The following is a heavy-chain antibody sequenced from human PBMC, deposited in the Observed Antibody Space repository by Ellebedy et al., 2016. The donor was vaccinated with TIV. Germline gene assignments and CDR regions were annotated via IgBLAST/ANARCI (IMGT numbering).Heavy chain of an antibody. Sequence: GGSLRLXXAASGFTFSSYGMHWVRQAPGKGLEWVAGIPYDGSNKYHADSVKGRFTISRDNSKNTLYLQMNSLRAEDTAVYYCARDRDYDYVWGSYHPFDYWGQGTLVTVSS. V-gene: IGHV3-30*03. D-gene: IGHD3-16*02. CDR3: ARDRDYDYVWGSYHPFDY. J-gene: IGHJ4*02. CDR1: GFTFSSYG. CDR2: IPYDGSNK.